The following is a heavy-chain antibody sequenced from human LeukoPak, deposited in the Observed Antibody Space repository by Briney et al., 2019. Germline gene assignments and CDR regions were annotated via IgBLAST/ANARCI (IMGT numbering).Heavy chain of an antibody. Sequence: GRSLRLSCAASGFTFDDYAMHWVRQAPGKGLEWVSGIDWTSANIGYADSVKGRFTISRDNAKNSLYLQMNSLRAEDTAVYYCARYGFRYQYDYWGQGTLVTVSS. V-gene: IGHV3-9*01. CDR2: IDWTSANI. CDR1: GFTFDDYA. CDR3: ARYGFRYQYDY. D-gene: IGHD2-2*01. J-gene: IGHJ4*02.